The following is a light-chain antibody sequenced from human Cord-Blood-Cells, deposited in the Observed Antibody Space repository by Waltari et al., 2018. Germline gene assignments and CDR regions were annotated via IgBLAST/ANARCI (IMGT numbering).Light chain of an antibody. V-gene: IGKV3-20*01. CDR3: QQYGSSQYT. J-gene: IGKJ2*01. Sequence: EIVLTQSPGTLSLSPGERATLSCRASQSVSSSYLALYQQKPGQAPRLLIYGASRRATGIPDRFSGSGSGTDFTLTISRLEREDFAVYYCQQYGSSQYTFGQGTELEIK. CDR2: GAS. CDR1: QSVSSSY.